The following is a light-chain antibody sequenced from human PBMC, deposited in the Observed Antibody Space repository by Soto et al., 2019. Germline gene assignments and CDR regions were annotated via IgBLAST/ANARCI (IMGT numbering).Light chain of an antibody. CDR2: ATS. CDR3: HKYNSAPLP. Sequence: DVQMTQSPSSLSAFVGDRVTITCRASQGIAPYLAWFQQKPGKVPKLLIYATSTLQSGVPSRFSRSGSGTDFTLTISSLQPEDVGTYYCHKYNSAPLPFGGGTKVEIK. J-gene: IGKJ4*01. V-gene: IGKV1-27*01. CDR1: QGIAPY.